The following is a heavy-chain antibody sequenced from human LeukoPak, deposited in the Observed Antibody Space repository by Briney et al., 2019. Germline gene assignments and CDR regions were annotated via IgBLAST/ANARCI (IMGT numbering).Heavy chain of an antibody. Sequence: GESLKVSCKGSGYSFTSYWIGWVRQMPGKGLEWMGIIYPGDSDTRYSPSFQGQVTISADKSISTAYLQWSSLKASDTAMYYCARRKLGDYDILTGYYRALGYLDYWGQGTLVTVSS. CDR2: IYPGDSDT. V-gene: IGHV5-51*01. J-gene: IGHJ4*02. CDR3: ARRKLGDYDILTGYYRALGYLDY. CDR1: GYSFTSYW. D-gene: IGHD3-9*01.